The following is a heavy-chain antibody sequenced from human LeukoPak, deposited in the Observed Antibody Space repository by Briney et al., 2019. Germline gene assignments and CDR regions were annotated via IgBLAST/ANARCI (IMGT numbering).Heavy chain of an antibody. CDR1: GFTFNIYA. J-gene: IGHJ5*02. CDR2: IRGSGDST. V-gene: IGHV3-23*01. CDR3: ARQTMVRATQVEWFDP. D-gene: IGHD3-10*01. Sequence: GGSLRLSCVASGFTFNIYAMTWVRQAPGKGLEWVSAIRGSGDSTYYADSVKGRFTISRDNAKNSLYLQMNSLRAEDAAVYYCARQTMVRATQVEWFDPWGQGTLVTVSS.